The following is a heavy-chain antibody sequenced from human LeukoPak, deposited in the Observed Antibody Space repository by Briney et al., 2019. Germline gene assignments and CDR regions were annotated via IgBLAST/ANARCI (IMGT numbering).Heavy chain of an antibody. CDR2: ISSSSSTI. CDR1: GFTFSSYS. V-gene: IGHV3-48*01. J-gene: IGHJ4*02. D-gene: IGHD3-10*01. CDR3: AKGGGYGSGTYSED. Sequence: PGGSLRLSCAASGFTFSSYSMNWVRQAPGKGLEWVSYISSSSSTIYYADSVKGRFTISRDNAKNSLYLQMNSLRAEDTAVDYCAKGGGYGSGTYSEDWGQGILVTVSS.